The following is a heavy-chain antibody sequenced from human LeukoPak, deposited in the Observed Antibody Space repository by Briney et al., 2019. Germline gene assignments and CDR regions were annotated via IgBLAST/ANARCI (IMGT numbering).Heavy chain of an antibody. V-gene: IGHV4-30-2*01. J-gene: IGHJ4*02. D-gene: IGHD5-18*01. CDR2: IYHSGST. CDR3: ASGGYSYGFDY. CDR1: GGSISSGGYS. Sequence: PSQTLSLTCAVSGGSISSGGYSWSWIRQPPGKGLEWIGYIYHSGSTYYNPFLKSRVTISVDRSKNQFSLKLSSVTAADTAVYYCASGGYSYGFDYWGQGTLVTVSS.